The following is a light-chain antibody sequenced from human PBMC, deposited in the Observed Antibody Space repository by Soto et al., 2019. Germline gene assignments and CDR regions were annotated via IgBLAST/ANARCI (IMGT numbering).Light chain of an antibody. J-gene: IGKJ1*01. Sequence: DIQMTQSPSALSASVGDRVTITCRASQSISTWLAGYQQKPGKAPKLLIYKASSLESGVPSRFIGSGSGTEFTLTISSLQPDDFAPYYCHQYSTWGTFGQGTKVEIK. V-gene: IGKV1-5*03. CDR3: HQYSTWGT. CDR2: KAS. CDR1: QSISTW.